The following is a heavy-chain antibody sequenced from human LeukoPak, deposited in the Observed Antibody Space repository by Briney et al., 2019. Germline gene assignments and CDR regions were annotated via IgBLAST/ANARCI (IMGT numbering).Heavy chain of an antibody. Sequence: GESLKTSCKGSGYSFTSYWIGWVRQMPGKGLEWMGIIYPGDSDTRYSPSFQGQVTISADKSISTAYLQWSSLKASDTAMYYCARHRGEYYDSSEYDAFDIWGQGTMVTVSS. D-gene: IGHD3-22*01. J-gene: IGHJ3*02. CDR2: IYPGDSDT. CDR1: GYSFTSYW. CDR3: ARHRGEYYDSSEYDAFDI. V-gene: IGHV5-51*01.